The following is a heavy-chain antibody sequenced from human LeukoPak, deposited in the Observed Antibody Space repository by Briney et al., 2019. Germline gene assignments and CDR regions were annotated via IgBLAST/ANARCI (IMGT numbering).Heavy chain of an antibody. D-gene: IGHD3-22*01. CDR1: GGSISSYY. J-gene: IGHJ4*02. CDR2: IYYSGST. V-gene: IGHV4-59*01. Sequence: SETLSLTCTVSGGSISSYYWSWIRQPPGKGLEWIGYIYYSGSTNYNPSLKSRVTISVDTSKNQFSLKLSSVTAADTAVYYCARVGKNYYDSSGYPFIDYWGQGTLVTVSS. CDR3: ARVGKNYYDSSGYPFIDY.